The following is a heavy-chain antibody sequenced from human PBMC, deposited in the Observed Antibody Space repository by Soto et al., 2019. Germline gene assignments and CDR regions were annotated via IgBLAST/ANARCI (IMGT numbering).Heavy chain of an antibody. CDR1: GFTVSGNY. J-gene: IGHJ4*01. CDR2: SYNGGGT. D-gene: IGHD2-2*01. V-gene: IGHV3-53*02. CDR3: ASTRVSSYDY. Sequence: EVQLVETGGGLIQPGGSLRLSCAASGFTVSGNYMSWFLQAPGKGLEWVSVSYNGGGTYYADSVKGRFTISRDNSKNTLDLQMNSLRAEDTAVYFCASTRVSSYDYWCHGTLVNVSS.